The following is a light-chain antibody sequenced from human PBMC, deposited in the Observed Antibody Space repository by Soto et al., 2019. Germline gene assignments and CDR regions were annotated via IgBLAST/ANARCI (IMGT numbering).Light chain of an antibody. J-gene: IGLJ2*01. CDR1: SSDVGGYKY. CDR2: EVS. CDR3: SSYTSSATLV. Sequence: QSALTQPASVSGSPGQSITISCTGTSSDVGGYKYVSWYQQHPGKAPKLIIHEVSSRPSGVSSRFSGSKSGNTASLTISGLQAEDEAAYYCSSYTSSATLVFGVGTKVTVL. V-gene: IGLV2-14*01.